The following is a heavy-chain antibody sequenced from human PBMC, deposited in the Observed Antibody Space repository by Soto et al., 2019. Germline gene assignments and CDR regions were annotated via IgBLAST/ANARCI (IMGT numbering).Heavy chain of an antibody. D-gene: IGHD3-10*01. J-gene: IGHJ5*02. Sequence: PSETLSLTCAVYGGSFSGYYWSWIRQPPGKGLEWIGEINHSGSTNYNPSLKSPVTISVDTSKNQFSLKLSSVTAADTAVYYCARLFKTYYYGSGSRNWFDPWGQGTLVTVSS. CDR1: GGSFSGYY. CDR3: ARLFKTYYYGSGSRNWFDP. CDR2: INHSGST. V-gene: IGHV4-34*01.